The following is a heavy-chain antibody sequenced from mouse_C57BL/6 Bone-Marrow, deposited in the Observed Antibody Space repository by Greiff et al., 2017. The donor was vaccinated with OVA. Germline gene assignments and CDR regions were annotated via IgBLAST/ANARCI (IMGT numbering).Heavy chain of an antibody. V-gene: IGHV1-36*01. J-gene: IGHJ3*01. CDR1: GFTFTDYY. D-gene: IGHD1-1*01. CDR2: VYPYNGGT. CDR3: ARNYGSSYWFAY. Sequence: EVQGVESGPVLVKPGPSVKISCKASGFTFTDYYMHWVKQSHGKSLEWTGLVYPYNGGTSYNQKFKGKATLTVDTSSSTAYMELNSLTSEDSAVYYWARNYGSSYWFAYWGQGTLVTVSA.